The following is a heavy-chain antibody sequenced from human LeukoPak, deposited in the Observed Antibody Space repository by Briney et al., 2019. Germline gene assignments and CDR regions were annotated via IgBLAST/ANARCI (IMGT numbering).Heavy chain of an antibody. D-gene: IGHD3-3*01. CDR1: GYTFTGYY. Sequence: EASVKVSCKASGYTFTGYYMHWVRQAPGQGLEWMGRINPNSGGTNYAQKFQGRVTMTRDTSISTAYMELSRLRSDDTAVYYCARTKYYDFWSGYYTRDNWFDPWGQGTLVTVSS. CDR2: INPNSGGT. V-gene: IGHV1-2*06. CDR3: ARTKYYDFWSGYYTRDNWFDP. J-gene: IGHJ5*02.